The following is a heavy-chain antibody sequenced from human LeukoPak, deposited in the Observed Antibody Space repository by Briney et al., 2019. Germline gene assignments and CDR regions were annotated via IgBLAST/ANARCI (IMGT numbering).Heavy chain of an antibody. J-gene: IGHJ6*03. CDR2: IIPIFGTA. V-gene: IGHV1-69*05. CDR1: GGTFSSYA. D-gene: IGHD6-6*01. Sequence: SVKVSCKASGGTFSSYAISRVRQAPGQGLEWMGGIIPIFGTANYAQKFQGRVTITTDESTSTAYMELSSLRSEDMAVYYCAGTIGEYSSSSVGGYYYMDVWGKGTTVTVSS. CDR3: AGTIGEYSSSSVGGYYYMDV.